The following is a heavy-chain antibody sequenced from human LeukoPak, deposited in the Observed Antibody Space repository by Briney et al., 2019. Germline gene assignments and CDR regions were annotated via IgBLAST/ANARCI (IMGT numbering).Heavy chain of an antibody. CDR3: ARDYDP. CDR1: GGSVSSGSYY. J-gene: IGHJ5*02. V-gene: IGHV4-61*01. Sequence: TSETLSLTCTVSGGSVSSGSYYWSRIRQPPGKGLEWIGYIYYSGNTNYNPSLKSRVTISVDTSKNQFSLKLSSVTAADTAVYYCARDYDPWGQGTLVTVSS. CDR2: IYYSGNT.